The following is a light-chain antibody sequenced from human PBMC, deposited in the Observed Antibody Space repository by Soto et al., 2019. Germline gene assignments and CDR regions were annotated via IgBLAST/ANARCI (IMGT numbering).Light chain of an antibody. CDR3: MQGTHWTPA. V-gene: IGKV2-30*01. CDR1: HSLVYSDGNTY. Sequence: DTVMTQSPLSMPVTLGQPASISCWSRHSLVYSDGNTYLNWFQQRPGQSPRRXXYKVSNRDSGVPDRFSGSGSDTDGTLKISSVEAEDGGVYDGMQGTHWTPAFGQGTKVDIK. J-gene: IGKJ1*01. CDR2: KVS.